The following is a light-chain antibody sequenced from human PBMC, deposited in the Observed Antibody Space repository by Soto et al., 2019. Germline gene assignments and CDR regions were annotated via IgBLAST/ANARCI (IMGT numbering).Light chain of an antibody. Sequence: IVLTQSPCTMSLSPGERATLSCMAIQSVSSSYLAWYQQKPGQAPRLLIYGASSRATGIPDRFSGSGSGTDFTLTISRLEPEDFAVYYCQQYGSSTELTFGGGTKVDIK. CDR1: QSVSSSY. J-gene: IGKJ4*01. V-gene: IGKV3-20*01. CDR3: QQYGSSTELT. CDR2: GAS.